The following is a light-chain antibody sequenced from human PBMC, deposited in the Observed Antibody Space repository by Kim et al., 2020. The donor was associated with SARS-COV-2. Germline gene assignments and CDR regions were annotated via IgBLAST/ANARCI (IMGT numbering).Light chain of an antibody. Sequence: EIVLTQSPGTLSLSPGERATLSCRASQSVGNSFAWYQQKPGQPPRLLIYDAFSRATGIPAMFSASGSGTDFTLTISSLEPEDFAVYYCQQRGNWPLTFGQGTRVDIK. V-gene: IGKV3-11*01. J-gene: IGKJ1*01. CDR2: DAF. CDR3: QQRGNWPLT. CDR1: QSVGNS.